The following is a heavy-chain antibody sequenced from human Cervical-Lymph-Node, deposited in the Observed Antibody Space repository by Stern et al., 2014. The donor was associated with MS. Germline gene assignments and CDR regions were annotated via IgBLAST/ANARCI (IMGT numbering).Heavy chain of an antibody. Sequence: VHLVESGAEVKKPGASVKVSCKASGYTFTSYYIHWVRQAPGQGLEWLGIINTSDGSTNYAQKFQGRVTMTRDTSTSTVYMELSSLRSEDTAVYYCARPDTVDTAMVGDYWGQGTLVTVSS. J-gene: IGHJ4*02. D-gene: IGHD5-18*01. CDR1: GYTFTSYY. CDR2: INTSDGST. CDR3: ARPDTVDTAMVGDY. V-gene: IGHV1-46*03.